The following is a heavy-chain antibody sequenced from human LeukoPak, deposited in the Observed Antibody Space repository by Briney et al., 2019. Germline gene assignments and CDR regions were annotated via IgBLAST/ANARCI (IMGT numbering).Heavy chain of an antibody. CDR3: ARGGYYDSSGHSQSAFDI. V-gene: IGHV1-8*01. CDR1: GYIFTGYD. D-gene: IGHD3-22*01. J-gene: IGHJ3*02. CDR2: MNPNSGNT. Sequence: ASVKVSCEASGYIFTGYDINWVRQATGQGLEWMGWMNPNSGNTGYAQKFQGRVTMTGNTSVSTVYVELSSLRSEDSAVYYCARGGYYDSSGHSQSAFDIWGQGTMVTVSP.